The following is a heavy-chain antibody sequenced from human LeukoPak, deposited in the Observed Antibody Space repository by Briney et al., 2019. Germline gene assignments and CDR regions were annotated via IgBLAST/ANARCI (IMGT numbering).Heavy chain of an antibody. CDR1: GGTFNNSA. CDR2: IMPLFGTA. D-gene: IGHD4-17*01. V-gene: IGHV1-69*05. Sequence: SVKVSCKTSGGTFNNSAIRWMRQAPGQGLEWLGGIMPLFGTAGYAQKFQGRVTITKDESTRTVYLELTSLTSDDTAVYYCARDVHGDYGSGWFDPWGQGTLVSVSS. J-gene: IGHJ5*02. CDR3: ARDVHGDYGSGWFDP.